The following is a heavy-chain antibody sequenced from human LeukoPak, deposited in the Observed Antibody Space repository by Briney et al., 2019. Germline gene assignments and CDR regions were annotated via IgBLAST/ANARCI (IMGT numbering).Heavy chain of an antibody. CDR2: IWYDGSNK. D-gene: IGHD3-22*01. Sequence: GRSLRLSCAASGFTFSSYGMHWVRQAPGKGLEWVAVIWYDGSNKYYADSVKGRFTISRDNSKNTLYLQMSSLRAEDTAVYYCARDGSGYSYWGQGTLVTVSS. CDR3: ARDGSGYSY. J-gene: IGHJ4*02. V-gene: IGHV3-33*01. CDR1: GFTFSSYG.